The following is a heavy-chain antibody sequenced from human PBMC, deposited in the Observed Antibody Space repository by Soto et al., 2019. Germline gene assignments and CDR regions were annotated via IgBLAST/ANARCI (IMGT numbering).Heavy chain of an antibody. CDR1: GGIFSTYA. CDR3: ARDRDDYGSGNYYNRIDF. D-gene: IGHD3-10*01. Sequence: QVQLVQSGAEVKKPGSSGKVSCKASGGIFSTYAISCLRRAPGQGLEWMGGIIPIFGTPNYAQRFQGRVTITADESTSTAYMELSRLRSEDTAVYYCARDRDDYGSGNYYNRIDFWGQGTLVTVSS. V-gene: IGHV1-69*01. J-gene: IGHJ4*02. CDR2: IIPIFGTP.